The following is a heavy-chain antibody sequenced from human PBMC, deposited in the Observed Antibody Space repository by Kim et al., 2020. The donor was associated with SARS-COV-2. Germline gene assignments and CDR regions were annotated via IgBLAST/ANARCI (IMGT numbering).Heavy chain of an antibody. CDR1: GFTFRTYA. CDR3: ARDRFGTVVRGVEY. CDR2: ISYDGRNE. J-gene: IGHJ4*02. V-gene: IGHV3-30*04. Sequence: GGSLRLSCADSGFTFRTYAMHWVRQAPGKGLEWVAVISYDGRNEYYADSVKGRFTISRDNSKNTLYLQMNSLRPEDTAMYHCARDRFGTVVRGVEYWGQGTLVTVSS. D-gene: IGHD3-16*01.